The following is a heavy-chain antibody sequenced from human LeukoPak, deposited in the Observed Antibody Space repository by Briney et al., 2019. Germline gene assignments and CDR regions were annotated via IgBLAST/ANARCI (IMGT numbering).Heavy chain of an antibody. CDR2: ISSSRSYI. D-gene: IGHD3-22*01. V-gene: IGHV3-21*01. CDR3: AREHSGGGNYYDSSGYSRSFDY. J-gene: IGHJ4*02. CDR1: GFTFSSYS. Sequence: GGSLRLSCAPSGFTFSSYSMNWVRQAPGKGLEWVSYISSSRSYIYYADSVRGRFTISRDNAKNSLYLQMSCLRVEDTAVYYCAREHSGGGNYYDSSGYSRSFDYWGQGTPVTVSS.